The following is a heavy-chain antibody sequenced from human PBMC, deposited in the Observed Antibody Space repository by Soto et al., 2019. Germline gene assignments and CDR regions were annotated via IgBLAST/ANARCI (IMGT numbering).Heavy chain of an antibody. J-gene: IGHJ6*02. CDR3: AREPIAVAGRYYYGMDV. D-gene: IGHD6-19*01. Sequence: QVRLVQSGAEVKKSGASVKVSCKASGYTFTSYYIHWVRQAPGQGLEWMGVINPTGGSTTYPQKFQVRVTMTRDTSTSTVYMELSSLRSEDTAFYYCAREPIAVAGRYYYGMDVWGQGTTVTVSS. CDR1: GYTFTSYY. CDR2: INPTGGST. V-gene: IGHV1-46*01.